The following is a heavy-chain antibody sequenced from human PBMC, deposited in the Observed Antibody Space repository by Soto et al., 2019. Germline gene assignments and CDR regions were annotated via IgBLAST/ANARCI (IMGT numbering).Heavy chain of an antibody. D-gene: IGHD2-21*02. Sequence: QVQLQESGPGLVKPSETLSLTCTVSGGSISSYYWSWIRQPPGKGLEWIGYIHYSGIANYNPSLKSRVTMSVDTSRNQFSLKLSSVTAADTAVYYCARTYCGDDCYAYWYFDLWGRGTLVTVSS. CDR1: GGSISSYY. V-gene: IGHV4-59*01. CDR3: ARTYCGDDCYAYWYFDL. J-gene: IGHJ2*01. CDR2: IHYSGIA.